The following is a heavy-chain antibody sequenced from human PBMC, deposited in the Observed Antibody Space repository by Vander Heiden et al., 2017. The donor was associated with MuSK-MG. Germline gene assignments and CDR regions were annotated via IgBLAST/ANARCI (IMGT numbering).Heavy chain of an antibody. D-gene: IGHD5-18*01. Sequence: QVQLQESGPGLVKPSETLSLTCTVSGGSISSYCWSWIRPPTGKGLEWIGRIYTSGRTNDNPSLKSRVNMSVDTSKNQFSMKMSSETAADTAVYDCARDNRYSYDYWGQGTLVTVSS. V-gene: IGHV4-4*07. J-gene: IGHJ4*02. CDR3: ARDNRYSYDY. CDR1: GGSISSYC. CDR2: IYTSGRT.